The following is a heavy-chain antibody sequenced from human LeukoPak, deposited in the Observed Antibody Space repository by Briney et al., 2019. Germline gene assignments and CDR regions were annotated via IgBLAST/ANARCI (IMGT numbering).Heavy chain of an antibody. J-gene: IGHJ4*02. CDR3: ARHSRSYYDFDY. Sequence: SETLSLTCTVSGDSISSYYWSWIRQPPGKGLEWIGYIYYSGSANYNPSLKSRVTISVDTSKNHLSLKLSSVTAADTAVYYCARHSRSYYDFDYWGQGTLVTVSS. CDR1: GDSISSYY. V-gene: IGHV4-59*08. D-gene: IGHD1-26*01. CDR2: IYYSGSA.